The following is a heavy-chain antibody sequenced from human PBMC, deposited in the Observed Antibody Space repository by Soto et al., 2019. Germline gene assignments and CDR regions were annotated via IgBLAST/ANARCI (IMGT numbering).Heavy chain of an antibody. J-gene: IGHJ4*02. CDR1: GFTFSSYS. CDR3: ARVKLGYCISTSCYHDY. CDR2: ISSSSGYI. V-gene: IGHV3-21*01. Sequence: EVQLVESGGGLVKPGGSLRLSCAASGFTFSSYSMNWVRQAPGKGLEWVSSISSSSGYIYYADSVKSRFTISRDNAKNSLYLQMNSLRAEDTAVYYCARVKLGYCISTSCYHDYWGQGTLFTVSS. D-gene: IGHD2-2*01.